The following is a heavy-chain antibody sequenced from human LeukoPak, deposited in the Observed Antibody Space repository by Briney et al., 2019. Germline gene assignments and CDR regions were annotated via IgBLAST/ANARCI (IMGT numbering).Heavy chain of an antibody. CDR1: GGSFSGYY. CDR3: ARWGLGYCSSTSCSTWYYYYGMDV. CDR2: IYHSGST. J-gene: IGHJ6*02. D-gene: IGHD2-2*01. V-gene: IGHV4-34*01. Sequence: SETLSLTCAVYGGSFSGYYWSWIRQPPGKGLEWIGEIYHSGSTNYNPSLKSRVTISVDKSKNQFSLKLSSVTAADTAVYYCARWGLGYCSSTSCSTWYYYYGMDVWGQGTTVTVSS.